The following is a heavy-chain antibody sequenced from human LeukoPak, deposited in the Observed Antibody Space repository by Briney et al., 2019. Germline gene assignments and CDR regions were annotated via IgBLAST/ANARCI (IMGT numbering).Heavy chain of an antibody. V-gene: IGHV1-18*01. J-gene: IGHJ4*02. CDR1: GYTFTSYG. D-gene: IGHD3-10*01. Sequence: ASVKVSCKASGYTFTSYGISWVGQAPGQGLEWMGWIAVYNGNTNYAQNLQGRVTMTTDTSTSTASMELRSLRSDDTAVYYCARVRYGSGNYYFDYWGQGTLVTVSS. CDR3: ARVRYGSGNYYFDY. CDR2: IAVYNGNT.